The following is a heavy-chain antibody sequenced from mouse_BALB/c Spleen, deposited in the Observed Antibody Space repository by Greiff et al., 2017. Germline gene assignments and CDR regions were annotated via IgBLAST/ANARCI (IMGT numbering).Heavy chain of an antibody. CDR2: ISYSGST. CDR3: ARRGDWDGYFDY. Sequence: EVQLQESGPGLVKPSQSLSLTCTVTGYSITSDYAWNWIRQFPGNKLEWMGYISYSGSTSYNPSLKSRISITRDTSKNQFFLQLNSVTTEDTATYYCARRGDWDGYFDYWGQGTTLTVSS. V-gene: IGHV3-2*02. D-gene: IGHD4-1*01. J-gene: IGHJ2*01. CDR1: GYSITSDYA.